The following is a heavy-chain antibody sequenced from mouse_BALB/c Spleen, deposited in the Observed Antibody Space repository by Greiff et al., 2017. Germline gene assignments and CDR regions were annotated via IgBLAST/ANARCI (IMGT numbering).Heavy chain of an antibody. V-gene: IGHV7-3*02. J-gene: IGHJ4*01. Sequence: EVKLQESGGGLVQPGGSLRLSCATSGFTFTDYYMSWVRQPPGKALEWLGFIRNKANGYTTEYSASVKGRFTISRDNSQSILYLQMNTLRAEDSATYYCARDKGNYYAMDYWGQGTSVTVSS. CDR2: IRNKANGYTT. CDR3: ARDKGNYYAMDY. CDR1: GFTFTDYY. D-gene: IGHD2-1*01.